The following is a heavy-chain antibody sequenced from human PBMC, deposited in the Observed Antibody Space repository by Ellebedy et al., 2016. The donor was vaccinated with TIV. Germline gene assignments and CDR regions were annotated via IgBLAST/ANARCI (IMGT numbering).Heavy chain of an antibody. CDR3: ARSRVYYGSGTPIFDY. CDR2: IYYSGST. CDR1: GGSISSGGYY. D-gene: IGHD3-10*01. V-gene: IGHV4-31*03. Sequence: SETLSLXCTVSGGSISSGGYYWSWIRQHPGKGLEWIGYIYYSGSTYYNPSLKSRVTISVDTSKNQFSLKLSSVTAADTAVYYCARSRVYYGSGTPIFDYWGQGTLVTVSS. J-gene: IGHJ4*02.